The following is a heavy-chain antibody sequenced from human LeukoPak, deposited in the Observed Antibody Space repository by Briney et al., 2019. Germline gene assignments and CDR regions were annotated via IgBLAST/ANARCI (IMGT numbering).Heavy chain of an antibody. CDR3: ASIGEYSGYNYGSGAYPG. D-gene: IGHD5-12*01. CDR1: GGSISSSSYY. V-gene: IGHV4-39*01. J-gene: IGHJ4*02. CDR2: IYYSGST. Sequence: PSETLSLTCTVSGGSISSSSYYWGWIRQPPGKGLEWIGSIYYSGSTYYNPSLKSRVTISVDTSKNQFSLKLSSVTAADTAVYYCASIGEYSGYNYGSGAYPGGGQGPLAPVS.